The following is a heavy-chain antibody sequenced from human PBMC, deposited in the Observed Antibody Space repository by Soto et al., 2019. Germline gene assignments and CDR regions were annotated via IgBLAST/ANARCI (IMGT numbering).Heavy chain of an antibody. CDR2: IGTAGDT. Sequence: VGSLRLSCAASGFTFSSYDMHWVRQATGKGLEWVSAIGTAGDTYYPGSVKGRFTISRENAKNSLYLQMNSLRAGDTAVYYCARAGGSSGWVDYYYGMDVWGQGTTVSVSS. V-gene: IGHV3-13*01. J-gene: IGHJ6*02. D-gene: IGHD6-19*01. CDR1: GFTFSSYD. CDR3: ARAGGSSGWVDYYYGMDV.